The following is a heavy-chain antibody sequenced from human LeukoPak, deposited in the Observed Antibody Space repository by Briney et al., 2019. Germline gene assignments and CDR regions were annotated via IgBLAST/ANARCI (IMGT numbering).Heavy chain of an antibody. CDR1: GGSIGSYY. V-gene: IGHV4-59*08. Sequence: SETLSLTCTVSGGSIGSYYWSWIRQPPGKGLEWIGYIYSSGSTNYNPSLKSRVTISLDTSKNQFSLKLSPVTAADTAVYYCARRPHTGYSGDWGPHDYYYGMNVWGQGTTVTVSS. CDR2: IYSSGST. CDR3: ARRPHTGYSGDWGPHDYYYGMNV. J-gene: IGHJ6*02. D-gene: IGHD6-19*01.